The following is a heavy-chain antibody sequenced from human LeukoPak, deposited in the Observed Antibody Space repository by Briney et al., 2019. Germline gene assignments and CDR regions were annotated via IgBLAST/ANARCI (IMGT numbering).Heavy chain of an antibody. Sequence: SVKVSCKASGGTFSSYAISWVRQAPGQGLEWMGAIIPIFGTANYAQKFQGRVTITADESTSTAYMELSSLRSEDTAVYYCARVGEHGYGDPRPYYYYMDVWGKGTTVTVSS. CDR3: ARVGEHGYGDPRPYYYYMDV. CDR1: GGTFSSYA. V-gene: IGHV1-69*13. D-gene: IGHD4-17*01. CDR2: IIPIFGTA. J-gene: IGHJ6*03.